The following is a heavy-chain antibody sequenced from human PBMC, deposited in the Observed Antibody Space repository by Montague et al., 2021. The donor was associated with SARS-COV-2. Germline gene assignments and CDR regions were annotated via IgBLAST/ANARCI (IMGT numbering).Heavy chain of an antibody. CDR3: TRDYRSIVGDGLDI. Sequence: SLRLSCAASGFTFSNYDMNWVRQAPGKGPEWISYISTSAYTTSYAGSVKGRFTISRDNGKNSLYLQMNSMRVEDTAVYYCTRDYRSIVGDGLDIWGQGTKDTDSS. CDR2: ISTSAYTT. V-gene: IGHV3-48*03. J-gene: IGHJ3*02. D-gene: IGHD3-16*02. CDR1: GFTFSNYD.